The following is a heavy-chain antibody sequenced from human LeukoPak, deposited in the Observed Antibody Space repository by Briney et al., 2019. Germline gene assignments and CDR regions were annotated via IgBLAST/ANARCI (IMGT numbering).Heavy chain of an antibody. CDR3: ARLISPVKYQLPHKSGDY. D-gene: IGHD2-2*01. V-gene: IGHV4-34*01. CDR1: GGSFSGYY. CDR2: INHSGST. J-gene: IGHJ4*02. Sequence: SETLSLTCAVYGGSFSGYYWSWIRQPPGKGLEWIGEINHSGSTNYNPSLKSRVTISVNTSKNQFSLKLSSATAADTAVYYCARLISPVKYQLPHKSGDYWGQGTLVTVSS.